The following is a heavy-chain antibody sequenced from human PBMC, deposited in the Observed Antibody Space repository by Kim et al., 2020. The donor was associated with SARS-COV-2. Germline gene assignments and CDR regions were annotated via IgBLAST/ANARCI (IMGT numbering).Heavy chain of an antibody. J-gene: IGHJ4*02. Sequence: SETLSLTCSVSGGSFSSSRYYWGWIRQPPGKGLEWIGTIYYSGTTYYNPSLKSRVTLSVDTSKNQFSLKLSSVTATDTAVYYCARLTFYYGARSFLRFVYLVQGALLALSS. D-gene: IGHD3-10*01. CDR1: GGSFSSSRYY. CDR2: IYYSGTT. V-gene: IGHV4-39*01. CDR3: ARLTFYYGARSFLRFVY.